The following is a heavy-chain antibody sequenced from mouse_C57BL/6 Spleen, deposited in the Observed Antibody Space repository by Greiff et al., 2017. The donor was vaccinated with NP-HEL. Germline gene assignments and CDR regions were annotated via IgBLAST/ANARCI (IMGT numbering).Heavy chain of an antibody. V-gene: IGHV3-6*01. D-gene: IGHD1-1*01. CDR1: GYSITSGYY. CDR3: AREGYYESFFDY. CDR2: ISYDGSN. J-gene: IGHJ2*01. Sequence: EVKLMESGPGLVKPSQSLSLTCSVTGYSITSGYYWNWIRQFPGNKLEWMGYISYDGSNNYNPSLKNRISITRDTSKNQFFLKLNSVTTEDTATYYCAREGYYESFFDYWGQGTTLTVSS.